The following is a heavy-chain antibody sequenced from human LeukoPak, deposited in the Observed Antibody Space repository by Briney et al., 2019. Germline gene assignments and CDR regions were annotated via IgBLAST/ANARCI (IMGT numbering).Heavy chain of an antibody. CDR2: ITPRGDYI. J-gene: IGHJ4*02. D-gene: IGHD1-1*01. CDR1: GFTFSDYT. CDR3: VRHRTASDY. Sequence: GGSLKLSCAASGFTFSDYTMSWVRQAPGKGLEWVSSITPRGDYIYYADSLKGRFTISRDNAKNSLYLQMSSLRAEDTAVYYCVRHRTASDYWGQGALVTVSS. V-gene: IGHV3-21*01.